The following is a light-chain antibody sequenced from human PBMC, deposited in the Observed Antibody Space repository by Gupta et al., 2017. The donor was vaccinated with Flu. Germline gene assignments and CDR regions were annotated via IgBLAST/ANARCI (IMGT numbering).Light chain of an antibody. J-gene: IGLJ3*02. V-gene: IGLV1-47*01. CDR1: RSSVGNNF. CDR3: VAWDDTQSFYWI. Sequence: QSVLTQPPSASGTPGQTVTIPWSGSRSSVGNNFVSWYQQFPGEAPKLLIYKSDKRPSGVPDRFSASKSGTSASLTIGGLRPEDGAYYYCVAWDDTQSFYWIFGGGTKLTVL. CDR2: KSD.